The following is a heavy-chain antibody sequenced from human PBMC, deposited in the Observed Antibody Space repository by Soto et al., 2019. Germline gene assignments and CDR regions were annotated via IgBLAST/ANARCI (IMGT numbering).Heavy chain of an antibody. J-gene: IGHJ6*02. Sequence: PGESLKISCKVSEDSFTIYGSSWVRQMPVKGLEWMGRIDPSDSYTNYSPSFQGHVTISADKSISTAYLQWSSLKASDTAMYYCARQKYCSSTSCLNNDYYYYYGMDVWGQGTTVTVSS. CDR1: EDSFTIYG. V-gene: IGHV5-10-1*01. CDR3: ARQKYCSSTSCLNNDYYYYYGMDV. CDR2: IDPSDSYT. D-gene: IGHD2-2*01.